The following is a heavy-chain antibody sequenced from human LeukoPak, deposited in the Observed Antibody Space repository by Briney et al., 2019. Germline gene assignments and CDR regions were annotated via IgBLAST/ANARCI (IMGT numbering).Heavy chain of an antibody. D-gene: IGHD1-14*01. Sequence: ASVKVSCKASGYTFTSHAISWVRQAPGQGLEWMGWISPYNGNTNYAQKFQGRVTMTTDTSTNTAHMELRSLISDDSAVYYCARKGEPKSSNLYYYYGMDVWGQGTTVTVSS. J-gene: IGHJ6*02. CDR1: GYTFTSHA. CDR2: ISPYNGNT. V-gene: IGHV1-18*04. CDR3: ARKGEPKSSNLYYYYGMDV.